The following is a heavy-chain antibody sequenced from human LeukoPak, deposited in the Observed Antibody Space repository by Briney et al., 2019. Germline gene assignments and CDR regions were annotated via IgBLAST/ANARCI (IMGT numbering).Heavy chain of an antibody. CDR3: ASALVYSRPLWFGDSYYYYMDV. CDR2: INPSGGST. J-gene: IGHJ6*03. CDR1: GYTFTSYY. V-gene: IGHV1-46*01. D-gene: IGHD3-10*01. Sequence: EASVKVSCKASGYTFTSYYMHWVRQAPGQGLEWMGIINPSGGSTSYAQKFQGRVTMTRDTSTSTVYMELSSLRSEDTAVYYCASALVYSRPLWFGDSYYYYMDVWGKGTTVTVSS.